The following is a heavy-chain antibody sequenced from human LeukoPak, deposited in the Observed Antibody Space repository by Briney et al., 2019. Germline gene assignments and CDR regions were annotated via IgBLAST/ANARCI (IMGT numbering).Heavy chain of an antibody. CDR2: ITDSGANT. V-gene: IGHV3-23*01. CDR1: GFTFSSFA. Sequence: GGSLRLSCAASGFTFSSFAMSWVRQAPGKGLDWVSTITDSGANTYYADSVKGRFTISRDNAKNSLYLQMNSLRAEDTAVYYCARYIVVVPAAVYYFDYWGQGTLVTVSS. J-gene: IGHJ4*02. D-gene: IGHD2-2*01. CDR3: ARYIVVVPAAVYYFDY.